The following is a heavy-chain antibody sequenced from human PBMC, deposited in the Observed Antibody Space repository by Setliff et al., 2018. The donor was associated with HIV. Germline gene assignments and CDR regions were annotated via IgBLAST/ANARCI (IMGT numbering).Heavy chain of an antibody. CDR1: GGSISSYY. J-gene: IGHJ3*02. CDR3: ARDRGFLYYYGSGSYYNDAFDI. V-gene: IGHV4-59*01. Sequence: SETLSLTCTVSGGSISSYYWSWIRQPPGKGLEWIGYIYYGGSTNYNPSLKSRVTISVDTSKNQFSLKLSSVTAADTAVYYSARDRGFLYYYGSGSYYNDAFDIWGQGTMVTVSS. CDR2: IYYGGST. D-gene: IGHD3-10*01.